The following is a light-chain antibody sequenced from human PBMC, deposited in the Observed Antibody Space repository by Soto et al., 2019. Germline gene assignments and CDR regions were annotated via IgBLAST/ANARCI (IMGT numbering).Light chain of an antibody. CDR3: SSYEGNNRGYV. CDR2: EVT. J-gene: IGLJ1*01. Sequence: QSALTQPPSASGSPGQSVTISYTGTSRDVGGYNYVSWYQQHPGKAPKLMIFEVTKRPSGVPDRFSGSKSGNTASLTVSGLQAEDEADYYCSSYEGNNRGYVFGTGTKLTVL. CDR1: SRDVGGYNY. V-gene: IGLV2-8*01.